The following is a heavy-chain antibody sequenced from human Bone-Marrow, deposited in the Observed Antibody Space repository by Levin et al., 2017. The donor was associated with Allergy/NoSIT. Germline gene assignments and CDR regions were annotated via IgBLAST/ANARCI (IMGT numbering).Heavy chain of an antibody. Sequence: GGSLRLSCAASGLTVSCNYMSWVRQAPGKGLEWVSLIYSGGSTYYADSVKGRFTISRDNSKNTLYLQMNSLRAEDTAVYYCARGYSNGVDYWGQGTLVTVSS. CDR2: IYSGGST. D-gene: IGHD2-15*01. V-gene: IGHV3-66*01. J-gene: IGHJ4*02. CDR3: ARGYSNGVDY. CDR1: GLTVSCNY.